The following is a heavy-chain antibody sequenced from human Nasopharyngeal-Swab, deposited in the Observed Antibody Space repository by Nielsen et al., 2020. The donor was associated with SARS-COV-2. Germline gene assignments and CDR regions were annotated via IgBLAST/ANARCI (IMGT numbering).Heavy chain of an antibody. CDR1: GVSISSGGYS. J-gene: IGHJ5*02. D-gene: IGHD1-26*01. Sequence: SETLSLPCAVSGVSISSGGYSWSWIRQPPGKDLEWIGYIYHSGSTYYNPSLKSRVTISVDRSKNQFSLKLSSVTAADTAVYYCARAFGSYEDWFDPWGQGTLVTVSS. V-gene: IGHV4-30-2*01. CDR3: ARAFGSYEDWFDP. CDR2: IYHSGST.